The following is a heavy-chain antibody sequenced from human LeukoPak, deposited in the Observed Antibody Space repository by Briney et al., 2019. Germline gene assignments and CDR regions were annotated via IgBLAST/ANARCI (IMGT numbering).Heavy chain of an antibody. CDR1: GYTFTGYY. V-gene: IGHV1-2*02. Sequence: ASVKVSCKASGYTFTGYYMHWVRQAPGRGLEWMGWINPNSGGTNYAQKFQGRVTMTRDTSISTAYMELSRLRSDDTAVYYCAREPLYDFWSGYSFGPASPFDPWGQGTLVTVSS. J-gene: IGHJ5*02. D-gene: IGHD3-3*01. CDR3: AREPLYDFWSGYSFGPASPFDP. CDR2: INPNSGGT.